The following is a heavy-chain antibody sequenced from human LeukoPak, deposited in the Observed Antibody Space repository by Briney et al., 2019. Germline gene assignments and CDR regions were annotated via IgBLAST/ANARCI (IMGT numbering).Heavy chain of an antibody. CDR3: AREGEHGDSTSQDY. CDR1: GYTFTGYY. CDR2: INPNSGGT. J-gene: IGHJ4*02. D-gene: IGHD4-17*01. V-gene: IGHV1-2*02. Sequence: ASVKVSCKASGYTFTGYYMHWLRQAPGQGLEWMGWINPNSGGTNYAQKFQGRVTMTRDTSISTAYMELSRLRSDDTAVYYCAREGEHGDSTSQDYWGQGTLVAVSS.